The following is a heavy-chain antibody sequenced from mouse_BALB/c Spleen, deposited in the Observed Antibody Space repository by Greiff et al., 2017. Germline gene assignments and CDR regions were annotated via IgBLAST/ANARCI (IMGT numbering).Heavy chain of an antibody. CDR1: GFSLTSYG. CDR3: ARNPPYYRFPYAMDY. D-gene: IGHD2-14*01. V-gene: IGHV2-2*02. J-gene: IGHJ4*01. CDR2: IWSGGST. Sequence: VQLQESGPGLVQPSQSLSITCTVSGFSLTSYGVHWVRQSPGKGLEWLGVIWSGGSTDYNAAFISRLSISKDNSKSQVFFKMNSLQANDTAIYYCARNPPYYRFPYAMDYWGQGTSVTVSS.